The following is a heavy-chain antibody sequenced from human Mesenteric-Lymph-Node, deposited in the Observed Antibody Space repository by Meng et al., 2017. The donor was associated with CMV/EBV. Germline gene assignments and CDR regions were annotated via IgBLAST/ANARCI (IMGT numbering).Heavy chain of an antibody. CDR1: GYTFTGYY. CDR2: INPNSGGT. D-gene: IGHD3-3*01. Sequence: ASVKLSCKASGYTFTGYYMHWVRQAPGQGLEWMGWINPNSGGTNYAQKFQGRVTMTRDTSISTAYMELSRLRSDDTAVYYCARDRYYDFWSGPYSYWGQGTLVTVSS. J-gene: IGHJ4*02. CDR3: ARDRYYDFWSGPYSY. V-gene: IGHV1-2*02.